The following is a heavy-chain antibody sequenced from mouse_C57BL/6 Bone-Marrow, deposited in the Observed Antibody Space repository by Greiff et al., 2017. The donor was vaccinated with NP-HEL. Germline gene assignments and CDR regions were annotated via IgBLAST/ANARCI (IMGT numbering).Heavy chain of an antibody. CDR3: ARSGGYYWFAY. CDR2: IDPSDSYT. V-gene: IGHV1-50*01. D-gene: IGHD2-3*01. Sequence: VQLQQPGAELVKPGASVKLSCKASGYTFTSYWMQWVKQRPGQGLEWIGEIDPSDSYTNYNQKFKGKATLTVDTSSSTAYMQLSSLTSEDSAVYYCARSGGYYWFAYWGQGTLVTVSA. J-gene: IGHJ3*01. CDR1: GYTFTSYW.